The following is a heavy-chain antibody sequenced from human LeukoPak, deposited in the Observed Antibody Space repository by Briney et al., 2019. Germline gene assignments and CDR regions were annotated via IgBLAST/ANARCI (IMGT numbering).Heavy chain of an antibody. CDR1: GFTFSSYG. V-gene: IGHV3-30*02. Sequence: PGGSLRLSCAASGFTFSSYGMHWVRQAPGKGLEWVAFIRYDGSNKYYADSVKGRFTISRDNSKNTLYLQMNSLRAEDTAVYYCARATPFPYTTDWYFDLWGRGTLVTVSS. D-gene: IGHD1-1*01. J-gene: IGHJ2*01. CDR3: ARATPFPYTTDWYFDL. CDR2: IRYDGSNK.